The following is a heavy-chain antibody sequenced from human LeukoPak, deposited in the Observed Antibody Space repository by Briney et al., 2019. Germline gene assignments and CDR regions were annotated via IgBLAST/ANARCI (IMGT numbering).Heavy chain of an antibody. D-gene: IGHD3-9*01. CDR2: IYSGGST. J-gene: IGHJ4*02. V-gene: IGHV3-53*01. Sequence: PGGSLRLSCAASGFTVSSNYMSWVRQAPGKGLEWVSVIYSGGSTYYADSVKGRFTISRDNSKNTLYLQMNSLRDEDTAVYYCARDHEGVPSYKDILTGYLGYCDYWGQGTLVTVSS. CDR1: GFTVSSNY. CDR3: ARDHEGVPSYKDILTGYLGYCDY.